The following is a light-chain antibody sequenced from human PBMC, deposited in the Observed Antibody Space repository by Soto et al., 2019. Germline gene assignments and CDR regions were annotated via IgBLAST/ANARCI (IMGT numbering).Light chain of an antibody. CDR3: SSYTSSSTLDYV. CDR2: DVS. V-gene: IGLV2-14*01. Sequence: QSVLTQPASVSGSPGQSITISCTGTSSGVGGYNYVSWYQQHPGKAPKLMIYDVSNRPSGVSNRFSGSKSGNTASLTISGLQAEGEADYYCSSYTSSSTLDYVFGTGTKVTVL. CDR1: SSGVGGYNY. J-gene: IGLJ1*01.